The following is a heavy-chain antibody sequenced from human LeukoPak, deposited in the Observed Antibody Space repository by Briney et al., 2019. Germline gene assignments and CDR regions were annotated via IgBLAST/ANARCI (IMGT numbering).Heavy chain of an antibody. CDR2: IYYNGSP. D-gene: IGHD6-13*01. Sequence: SETLSLTCTVSGASISSYYWSWIRQPPGKGLEWIGYIYYNGSPNCNPSLKSRVTMSLDTSENQFSLKLTSVTAADTAVYYCARCRGYSSSWARTFDIWGQGTMVTVSS. CDR3: ARCRGYSSSWARTFDI. J-gene: IGHJ3*02. CDR1: GASISSYY. V-gene: IGHV4-59*01.